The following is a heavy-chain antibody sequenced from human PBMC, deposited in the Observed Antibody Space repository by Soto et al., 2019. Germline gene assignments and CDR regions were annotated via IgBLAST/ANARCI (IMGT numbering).Heavy chain of an antibody. CDR3: ARNGSSSWHYYYGMDV. CDR1: GGSISSYY. Sequence: SETLSLTCTVSGGSISSYYWSWIRQPPGKGLEWIGYIYYSGSTNYNPSLKSRVTISVDTSKNQFSLKLSSVTAADTAVYYCARNGSSSWHYYYGMDVWGQGTTVTVSS. D-gene: IGHD6-13*01. J-gene: IGHJ6*02. CDR2: IYYSGST. V-gene: IGHV4-59*01.